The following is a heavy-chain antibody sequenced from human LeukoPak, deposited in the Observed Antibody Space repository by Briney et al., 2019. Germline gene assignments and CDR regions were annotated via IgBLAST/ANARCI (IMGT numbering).Heavy chain of an antibody. CDR1: GYTFTSYG. Sequence: ASVKVSCKASGYTFTSYGISWVRQAPGQGLEWMGWISACNGNTNYAQKLQGRVTMTTDTSTSTAYMELRSLRSDDTAVYCCARDYSNYAFLDPWGQGTLVTVSS. D-gene: IGHD4-11*01. J-gene: IGHJ5*02. CDR3: ARDYSNYAFLDP. CDR2: ISACNGNT. V-gene: IGHV1-18*01.